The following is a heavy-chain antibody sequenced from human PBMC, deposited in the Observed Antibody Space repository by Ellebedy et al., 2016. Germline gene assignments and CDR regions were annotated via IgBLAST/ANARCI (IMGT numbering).Heavy chain of an antibody. J-gene: IGHJ5*02. CDR2: IWNDGSTK. D-gene: IGHD3-3*01. CDR3: ARAPDFPHP. CDR1: GFTFSSYG. Sequence: GESLKISCAASGFTFSSYGMHWVRLAPGKGLEWVAVIWNDGSTKDYADSVKGRFTISRDNSKNTLYLQMNSLRAEDTAVYYCARAPDFPHPWGQGTLVTVSS. V-gene: IGHV3-33*01.